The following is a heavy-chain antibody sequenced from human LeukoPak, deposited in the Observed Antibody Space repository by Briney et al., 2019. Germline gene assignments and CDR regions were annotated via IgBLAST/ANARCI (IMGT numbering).Heavy chain of an antibody. CDR3: ATHNNIDAFDI. J-gene: IGHJ3*02. D-gene: IGHD1-14*01. Sequence: ASAKVSCKASGYTLTSYYMHWVRQAPGQGLEWMGIIDPSGVSTSYAQKFQGRVTMTRDTSTSTVYMELSSLRSEDTAVYYCATHNNIDAFDIWGQGTMVTVSS. V-gene: IGHV1-46*01. CDR1: GYTLTSYY. CDR2: IDPSGVST.